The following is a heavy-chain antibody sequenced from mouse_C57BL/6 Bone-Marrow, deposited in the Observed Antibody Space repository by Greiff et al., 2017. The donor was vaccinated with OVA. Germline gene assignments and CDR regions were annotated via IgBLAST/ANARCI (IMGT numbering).Heavy chain of an antibody. D-gene: IGHD2-3*01. V-gene: IGHV1-39*01. Sequence: LVESGPELVKPGASVKISCKASGYSFTDYNMNWVKQSNGKSLEWIGVINPNYGTTSYNQKFKGKATLTVDQSSSTAYMQLNSLTSEDSAVYFCARVRWILPYYAMDYWGQGTSVTVSS. CDR3: ARVRWILPYYAMDY. J-gene: IGHJ4*01. CDR1: GYSFTDYN. CDR2: INPNYGTT.